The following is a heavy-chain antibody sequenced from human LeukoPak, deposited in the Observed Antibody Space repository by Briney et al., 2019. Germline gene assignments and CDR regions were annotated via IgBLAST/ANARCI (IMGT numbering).Heavy chain of an antibody. V-gene: IGHV3-23*01. Sequence: GGSLRLSCAASGFTFSSYAMSWVRQAPGKGLEWVSAISGSGDNTYYADSVKGRFTISRDNSKNTLYLQMNSLRAEDTAVYYCAKSGGSYPCYFDYWGQGTLVTVSS. CDR3: AKSGGSYPCYFDY. CDR2: ISGSGDNT. J-gene: IGHJ4*02. CDR1: GFTFSSYA. D-gene: IGHD1-26*01.